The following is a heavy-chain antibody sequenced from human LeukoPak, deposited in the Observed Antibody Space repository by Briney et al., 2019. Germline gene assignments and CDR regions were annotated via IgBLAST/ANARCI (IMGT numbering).Heavy chain of an antibody. CDR3: ATVGSRDSSVPFDY. CDR2: FDPEDGET. V-gene: IGHV1-24*01. J-gene: IGHJ4*02. D-gene: IGHD3-22*01. Sequence: ASVKVSCKVSGYTLTGLSMHWVRQAPGKGLEWMGGFDPEDGETIYAQKFQGRVTMTEDTSTDTAYMELSSLRSEDTAVYYCATVGSRDSSVPFDYWGQGTLVTVSS. CDR1: GYTLTGLS.